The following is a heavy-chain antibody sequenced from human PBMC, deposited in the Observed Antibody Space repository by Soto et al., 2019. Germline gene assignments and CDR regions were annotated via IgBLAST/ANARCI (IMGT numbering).Heavy chain of an antibody. CDR1: RGSYRSWA. J-gene: IGHJ4*02. V-gene: IGHV1-69*13. Sequence: EAPVKVNGKARRGSYRSWALSWARQAPGQGLEWMGGIIPIFGTANYAQKFQGRVTITADESTSTAYMELSSLRSEDTAVYYCARDRSGPLAHWGQGTLVTVSS. CDR3: ARDRSGPLAH. CDR2: IIPIFGTA.